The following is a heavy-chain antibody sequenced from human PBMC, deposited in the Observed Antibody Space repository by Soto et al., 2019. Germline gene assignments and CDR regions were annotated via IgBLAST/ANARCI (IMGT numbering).Heavy chain of an antibody. CDR2: IIPIFGTA. J-gene: IGHJ5*02. Sequence: QVQLVQSGAEVKKPGSSVKVSCKASGGIFSSYAISWVRQAPGQGLEWMGGIIPIFGTANYAQKFQGRVTITADKSTSTAYMELSSLRSEDTAVYYCASSTNWNYLWNWFDPWGQGTLVTVSS. CDR1: GGIFSSYA. CDR3: ASSTNWNYLWNWFDP. D-gene: IGHD1-7*01. V-gene: IGHV1-69*06.